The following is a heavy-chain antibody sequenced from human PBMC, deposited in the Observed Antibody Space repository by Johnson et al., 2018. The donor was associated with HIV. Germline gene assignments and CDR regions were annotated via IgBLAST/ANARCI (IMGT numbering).Heavy chain of an antibody. Sequence: VLLVESGGGAVQPGRSLRLSCEASGFTFSSYAMHWVRQAPGKGLEWVAVISHDGRNQKYADSVKGRFTISRDNSKKTLFLQMNSLRAEDTAVYYCARMTTTVSHHDAFDIWGQGTMVTVSS. CDR2: ISHDGRNQ. CDR1: GFTFSSYA. D-gene: IGHD4-17*01. CDR3: ARMTTTVSHHDAFDI. J-gene: IGHJ3*02. V-gene: IGHV3-30*14.